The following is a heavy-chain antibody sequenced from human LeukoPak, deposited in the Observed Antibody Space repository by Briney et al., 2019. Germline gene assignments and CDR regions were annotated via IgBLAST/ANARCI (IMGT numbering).Heavy chain of an antibody. CDR2: IFYTGTT. Sequence: SETLSLTCTVSGGSLSGYYWTWIRQPPGKTLEWIAYIFYTGTTNYNPSPESRVTISVDTSRNQFSLRLRSVAAADTAVYYCARLRGNYFPDFWGQGTLVTVSS. V-gene: IGHV4-59*01. CDR3: ARLRGNYFPDF. CDR1: GGSLSGYY. J-gene: IGHJ4*02. D-gene: IGHD2/OR15-2a*01.